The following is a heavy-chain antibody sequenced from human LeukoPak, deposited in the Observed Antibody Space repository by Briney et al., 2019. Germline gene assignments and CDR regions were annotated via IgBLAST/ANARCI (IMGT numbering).Heavy chain of an antibody. V-gene: IGHV4-34*01. CDR1: GESFSGYY. CDR2: INHSGRT. J-gene: IGHJ4*02. CDR3: ARGDIAAGGAPFDY. D-gene: IGHD6-13*01. Sequence: SETLSLTCAVYGESFSGYYWSWIRQPPGRGLEWIGEINHSGRTSYSASLRSRVTISVDTSKNQFSLKLNSVTAADTAVYYCARGDIAAGGAPFDYWGQGTLVTVSS.